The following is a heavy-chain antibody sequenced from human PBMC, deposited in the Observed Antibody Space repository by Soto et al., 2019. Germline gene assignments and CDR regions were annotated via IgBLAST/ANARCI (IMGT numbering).Heavy chain of an antibody. CDR1: GYCFTSYW. Sequence: PGESMKISCKGSGYCFTSYWIAWVRKMPGKGLEWMGIIYVSDSHTRYSPSFQGRVTISADKSISTAYLQWSSLKASDTAMYYCARYSSGWPYYFDYWGQGTLVTVSS. J-gene: IGHJ4*02. D-gene: IGHD6-19*01. V-gene: IGHV5-51*01. CDR3: ARYSSGWPYYFDY. CDR2: IYVSDSHT.